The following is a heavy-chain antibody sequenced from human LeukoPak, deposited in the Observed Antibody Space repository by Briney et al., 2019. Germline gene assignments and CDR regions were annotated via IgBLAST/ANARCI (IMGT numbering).Heavy chain of an antibody. V-gene: IGHV4-30-4*08. CDR2: IYYSGST. CDR3: ARREAQYGFWSGYYTGINAFDI. CDR1: GVSISSGDYY. J-gene: IGHJ3*02. Sequence: SETLSLTCTVSGVSISSGDYYWSWIRQPPGKGLEWIGYIYYSGSTYYNPSLKSRVTISVDTSKNQFSLKLSSVTAADTAVYYCARREAQYGFWSGYYTGINAFDIWGQGTMVTVSS. D-gene: IGHD3-3*01.